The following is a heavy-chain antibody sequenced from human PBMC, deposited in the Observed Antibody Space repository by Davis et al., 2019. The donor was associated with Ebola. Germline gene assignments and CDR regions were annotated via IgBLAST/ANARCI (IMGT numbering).Heavy chain of an antibody. D-gene: IGHD4-11*01. CDR1: GFTFAAYA. J-gene: IGHJ6*02. CDR2: ISWNSGSI. Sequence: GGSLRLSCAASGFTFAAYAMHWVRQAPGKGLEWVSGISWNSGSIGYADSVKGRFTISRDNAKNSLYLQMNSLRAEDTAVYYCARATVTPYYYYYGMDVWGQGTTVTVSS. CDR3: ARATVTPYYYYYGMDV. V-gene: IGHV3-9*01.